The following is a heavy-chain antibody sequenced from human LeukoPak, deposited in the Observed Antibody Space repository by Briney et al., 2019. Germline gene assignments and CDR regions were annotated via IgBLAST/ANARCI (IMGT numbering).Heavy chain of an antibody. Sequence: SETLSLTCTVSGGSISSGSYYWSWIRQPAGKGLEWIGRIYTSGSTNYNPSLKSRVTISVDTSKSQFYLKLSSVTAADTAVYYCARDPVYDILTGYHRYYYYMDVWGKGTTVTVSS. V-gene: IGHV4-61*02. J-gene: IGHJ6*03. CDR3: ARDPVYDILTGYHRYYYYMDV. D-gene: IGHD3-9*01. CDR2: IYTSGST. CDR1: GGSISSGSYY.